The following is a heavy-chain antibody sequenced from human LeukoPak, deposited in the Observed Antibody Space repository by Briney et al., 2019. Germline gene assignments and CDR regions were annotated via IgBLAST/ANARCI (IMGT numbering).Heavy chain of an antibody. V-gene: IGHV3-7*03. CDR3: ARVEEYCSGGSCYWRSSFSYYMDV. J-gene: IGHJ6*03. CDR2: INQDGSEK. CDR1: GFTFDDYW. Sequence: GGSLRLSCGASGFTFDDYWMSWVRQAPGQGLGWVANINQDGSEKYYLDSAKGRFTISRDNAKNSLYLQMNSLRAEDTAVYYCARVEEYCSGGSCYWRSSFSYYMDVWGKGTTVTISS. D-gene: IGHD2-15*01.